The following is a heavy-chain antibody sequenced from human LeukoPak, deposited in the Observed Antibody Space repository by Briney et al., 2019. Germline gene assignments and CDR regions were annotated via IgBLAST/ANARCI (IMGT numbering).Heavy chain of an antibody. CDR2: IKEDATES. D-gene: IGHD3-10*01. CDR1: GFTFINAW. J-gene: IGHJ4*02. Sequence: PGGSLRLSCAASGFTFINAWMTWVRQAPGKGLEWVAHIKEDATESRSADSVKGRFSISRDNTKNSLFLQLNSLRTEDTAVYYCVRDRGWYHFDLWGQGTLVTVSS. CDR3: VRDRGWYHFDL. V-gene: IGHV3-7*01.